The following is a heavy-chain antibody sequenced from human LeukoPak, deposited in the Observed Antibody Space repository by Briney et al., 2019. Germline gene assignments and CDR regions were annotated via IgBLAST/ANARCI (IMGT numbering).Heavy chain of an antibody. D-gene: IGHD1-26*01. Sequence: GGSLRLSCAASGFTFSDYYMSWSRQAPGKGLEWVSYISSSGSTIYYADSVKGRFTISRDNAKNSLYLHMNSLRGDDTAVYYCARGGGYQPSTGDYWGQGTLVTVSS. CDR3: ARGGGYQPSTGDY. J-gene: IGHJ4*02. V-gene: IGHV3-11*01. CDR1: GFTFSDYY. CDR2: ISSSGSTI.